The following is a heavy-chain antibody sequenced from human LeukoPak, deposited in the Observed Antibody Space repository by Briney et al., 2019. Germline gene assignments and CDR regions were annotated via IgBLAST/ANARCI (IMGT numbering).Heavy chain of an antibody. CDR3: ARVRELRYFDWLPGWFDP. V-gene: IGHV3-23*01. D-gene: IGHD3-9*01. CDR2: ITGGGGST. CDR1: GFTFSSYG. Sequence: GGSLRLSCAASGFTFSSYGMNWVRKAAGKGLEWVSAITGGGGSTYYADSVKGRFTISRVNSKNTLYLQMNSLRAEDTAVYYCARVRELRYFDWLPGWFDPWGQGTLVTVSS. J-gene: IGHJ5*02.